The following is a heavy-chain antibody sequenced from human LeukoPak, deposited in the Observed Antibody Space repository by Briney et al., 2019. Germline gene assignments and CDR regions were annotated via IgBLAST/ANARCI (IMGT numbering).Heavy chain of an antibody. J-gene: IGHJ4*02. CDR3: ATGYSSTTGSVY. Sequence: GSSVKVSCKASGGTFSSYAISWVRQAPGQGLEWMGGIILIFGTANYAQKFQGRVTMTEDTSTDTAYMELSSLRSEDTAVYYCATGYSSTTGSVYWGQGTLVTVSS. V-gene: IGHV1-69*06. CDR2: IILIFGTA. D-gene: IGHD6-13*01. CDR1: GGTFSSYA.